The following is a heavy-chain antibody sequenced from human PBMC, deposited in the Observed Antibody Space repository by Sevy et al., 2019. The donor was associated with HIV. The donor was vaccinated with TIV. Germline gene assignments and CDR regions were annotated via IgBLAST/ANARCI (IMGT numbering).Heavy chain of an antibody. D-gene: IGHD3-16*01. J-gene: IGHJ6*02. CDR3: ARGRMLNPSYYYYYGMDV. V-gene: IGHV4-34*01. Sequence: SETLSLTCAVYGGSFSGYYWSWIRQPPGKGLEWIGEINHSGSTNYNPSLKSRVTISVDTSKNQFSLKLSSVTAADTAVYYCARGRMLNPSYYYYYGMDVWGQGTTVTVSS. CDR2: INHSGST. CDR1: GGSFSGYY.